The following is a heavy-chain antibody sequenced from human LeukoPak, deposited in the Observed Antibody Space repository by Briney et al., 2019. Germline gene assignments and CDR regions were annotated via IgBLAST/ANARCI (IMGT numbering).Heavy chain of an antibody. Sequence: SSETLSLTCAVYGGSFSGYYWSWIRQPPGKGLEWIGEINHSGSTNYNPSLKSRVTISVDTSKNQFSLRLSSVTAADTAVYYCARHAPHTTLLDYWGQGTLVTVSS. CDR1: GGSFSGYY. CDR3: ARHAPHTTLLDY. CDR2: INHSGST. V-gene: IGHV4-34*01. D-gene: IGHD1-1*01. J-gene: IGHJ4*02.